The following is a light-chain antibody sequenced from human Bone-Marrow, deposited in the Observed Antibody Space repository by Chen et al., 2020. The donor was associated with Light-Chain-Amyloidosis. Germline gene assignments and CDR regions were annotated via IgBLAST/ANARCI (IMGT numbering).Light chain of an antibody. J-gene: IGLJ3*02. CDR3: QVWDRSSDRPV. Sequence: SYVLTQPSSVSVAPGQTATIACGGNNIGSTSVHWYQQTPGQAPLLVVYDDSDRPSGIPERLSGSHSGNPATLTISRVEAGDEADYYCQVWDRSSDRPVFGGGTMLTVL. CDR1: NIGSTS. V-gene: IGLV3-21*02. CDR2: DDS.